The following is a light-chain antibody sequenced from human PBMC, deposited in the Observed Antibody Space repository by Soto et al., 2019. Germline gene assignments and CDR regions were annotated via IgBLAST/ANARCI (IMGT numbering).Light chain of an antibody. J-gene: IGLJ2*01. CDR2: YDS. CDR1: NIGSKS. V-gene: IGLV3-21*04. CDR3: QVWDSSSDHPKV. Sequence: ELTQPPSVSVAPGKTARITCGGNNIGSKSVHWYQQKPGQAPVLVIYYDSDRPSGIPERFSGSNSGNTATLTISRVEAGDEADYYCQVWDSSSDHPKVFGGGTKLTVL.